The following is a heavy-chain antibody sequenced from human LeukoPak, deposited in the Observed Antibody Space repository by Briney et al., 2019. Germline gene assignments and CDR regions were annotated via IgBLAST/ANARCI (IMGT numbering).Heavy chain of an antibody. CDR2: INPNSGDT. D-gene: IGHD3-9*01. CDR3: TRDDWDQRSFSMDY. Sequence: ASVKVSCKTSGYTFSGYYRHWVRQAPGQGLEWMGWINPNSGDTNYEQKFQGRVTMTRDTSISTASMELSSLGSDDTAVYYCTRDDWDQRSFSMDYWGQGTLVTVSS. J-gene: IGHJ4*02. V-gene: IGHV1-2*02. CDR1: GYTFSGYY.